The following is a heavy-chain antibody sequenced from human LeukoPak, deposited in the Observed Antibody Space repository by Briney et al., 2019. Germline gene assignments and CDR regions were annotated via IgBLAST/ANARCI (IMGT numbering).Heavy chain of an antibody. D-gene: IGHD3-22*01. J-gene: IGHJ4*02. Sequence: PSETLSLTCTVSGDSISGFYWSWLRQPPGEGLEWIGDIYSSGSTNYNPSLRSRVTISIDTSKNQFSLKLNSVTAADTAVYYCARDQGTIILGYFDYWGQGTLVTVSS. CDR1: GDSISGFY. V-gene: IGHV4-59*01. CDR3: ARDQGTIILGYFDY. CDR2: IYSSGST.